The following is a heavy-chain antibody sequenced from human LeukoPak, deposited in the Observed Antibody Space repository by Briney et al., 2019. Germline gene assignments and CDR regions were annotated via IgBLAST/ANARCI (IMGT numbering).Heavy chain of an antibody. J-gene: IGHJ4*02. CDR1: GFTFSSYG. Sequence: PGGSLRLSCAASGFTFSSYGMHWLRQAPGKGLEWVAVIWYDGSNKYYADSVKGRFTISRDNSKNTLYLRMNSLRAEDTAVYYCARGDSSSGWYYFDYWGQGTLVTVSS. V-gene: IGHV3-33*01. D-gene: IGHD6-19*01. CDR3: ARGDSSSGWYYFDY. CDR2: IWYDGSNK.